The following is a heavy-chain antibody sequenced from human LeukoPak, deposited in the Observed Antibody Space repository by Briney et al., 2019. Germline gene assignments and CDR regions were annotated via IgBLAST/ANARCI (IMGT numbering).Heavy chain of an antibody. Sequence: GGSLRLSCAASGFNFGEFWMAWVRQTPGMGLEWVADIKEDGSESFYVDSVKGRFTISRDNSKNTLYLQMHSLRAEDTAIYYCARDPTRYLRYGYFDYWGQGAQVTVSS. V-gene: IGHV3-7*01. CDR2: IKEDGSES. J-gene: IGHJ4*02. CDR1: GFNFGEFW. D-gene: IGHD4-17*01. CDR3: ARDPTRYLRYGYFDY.